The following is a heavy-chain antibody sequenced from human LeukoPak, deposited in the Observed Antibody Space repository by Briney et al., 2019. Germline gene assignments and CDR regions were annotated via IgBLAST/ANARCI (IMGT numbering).Heavy chain of an antibody. J-gene: IGHJ5*02. V-gene: IGHV5-51*01. CDR1: GYSFTSYW. Sequence: GESLKISCKGSGYSFTSYWIGWVRQMPGKGLEWMGIIYPGDSDTRYSPSFQGQVTISADKSISTAYLQWSSLKASDTAMYYCARIAVAGTQQNWFDPWGQGTLVTVSS. D-gene: IGHD6-19*01. CDR2: IYPGDSDT. CDR3: ARIAVAGTQQNWFDP.